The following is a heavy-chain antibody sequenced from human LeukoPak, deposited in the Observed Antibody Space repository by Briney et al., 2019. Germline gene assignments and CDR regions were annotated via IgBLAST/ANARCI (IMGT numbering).Heavy chain of an antibody. J-gene: IGHJ3*02. CDR2: IKQDGSEK. Sequence: PGGSLRLSCAASGFTFSSYWMSWVRQAPGKGLEWVANIKQDGSEKYYVDSVKGRFTISRDNSKNTLYLQMNSLRAEDTAVYYCASTRNYLDAFDIWGQGTMVTVSS. D-gene: IGHD1-7*01. CDR1: GFTFSSYW. V-gene: IGHV3-7*03. CDR3: ASTRNYLDAFDI.